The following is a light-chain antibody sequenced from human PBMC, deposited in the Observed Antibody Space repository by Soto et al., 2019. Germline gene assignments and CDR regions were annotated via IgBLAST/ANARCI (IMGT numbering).Light chain of an antibody. J-gene: IGKJ2*01. V-gene: IGKV1-5*01. CDR2: AAS. CDR3: QQYSSDLYT. CDR1: QNLLTS. Sequence: DILLTQFPPTLSASVGGTVTITCRASQNLLTSLAWYQQKPGRAPKLLIHAASTLAAGVPSRFSASGSGTEFRLTISSLQPEDFATYHCQQYSSDLYTFGQGTQLQ.